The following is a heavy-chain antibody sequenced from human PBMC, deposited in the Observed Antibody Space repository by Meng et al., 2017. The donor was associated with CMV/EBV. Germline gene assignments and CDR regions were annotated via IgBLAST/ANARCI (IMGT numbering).Heavy chain of an antibody. V-gene: IGHV1-46*01. D-gene: IGHD6-13*01. CDR2: INPSGGST. J-gene: IGHJ5*02. Sequence: ASVKVSCKASGYTFTSYYMHWVRQAPGQGLEWMGLINPSGGSTSYAQKFQGGVTMTRDTSTSTVYMELSSLRSEDTAVYYCARAGYSSSWYADKYNWFDPWGQGTLVTVSS. CDR1: GYTFTSYY. CDR3: ARAGYSSSWYADKYNWFDP.